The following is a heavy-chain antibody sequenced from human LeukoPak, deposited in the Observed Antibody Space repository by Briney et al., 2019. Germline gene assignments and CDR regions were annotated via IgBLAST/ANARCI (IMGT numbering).Heavy chain of an antibody. CDR3: ARENIVLVVYANLFDP. D-gene: IGHD2-8*02. V-gene: IGHV1-69*01. CDR1: RGTFRSYA. J-gene: IGHJ5*02. Sequence: SVKVSRKASRGTFRSYAISWVRQAPGQGLEWMGGIIPIFGTANYAQKFQGRVTITADESTSPAYMELSSLGSEATAGYYCARENIVLVVYANLFDPWGQGTLVTVSS. CDR2: IIPIFGTA.